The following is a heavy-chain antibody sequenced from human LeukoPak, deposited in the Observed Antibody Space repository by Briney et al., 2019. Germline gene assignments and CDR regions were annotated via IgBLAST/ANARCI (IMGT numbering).Heavy chain of an antibody. CDR1: GFTFSGYS. J-gene: IGHJ4*02. V-gene: IGHV3-21*01. Sequence: GGSLRLSCAASGFTFSGYSMNWVRQAPGKGLEWVSSISSTSSYIYYADSVKGRLTISRDNAKNSLYLQMNSLRAEDTAVYYCASVSSGWLDYWGQGTLVTVSS. CDR3: ASVSSGWLDY. CDR2: ISSTSSYI. D-gene: IGHD6-19*01.